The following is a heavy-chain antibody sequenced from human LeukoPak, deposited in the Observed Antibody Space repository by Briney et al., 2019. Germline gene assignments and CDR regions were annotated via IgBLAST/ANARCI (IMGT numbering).Heavy chain of an antibody. V-gene: IGHV4-30-4*08. J-gene: IGHJ6*03. Sequence: SETLSLTCTVSGGSISSGDYYWSWIRQPPGKGLEWIGYIYYSGSTYYNPSLKSRVTISVDTSKNQFSLKLSSVTAADTAVYYCAREVRFLEWSAPYYYYMDVWGKGTTVTVSS. D-gene: IGHD3-3*01. CDR3: AREVRFLEWSAPYYYYMDV. CDR1: GGSISSGDYY. CDR2: IYYSGST.